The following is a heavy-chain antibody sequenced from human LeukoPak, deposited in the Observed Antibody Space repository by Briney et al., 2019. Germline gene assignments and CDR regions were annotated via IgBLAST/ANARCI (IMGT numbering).Heavy chain of an antibody. J-gene: IGHJ5*02. Sequence: SETLSLTCTVSGGSISSYYWGWIRQPPGKGLEWIGSIYNRGNTYYNPSLRTRVTISIDTSKSQFSLKLSSVTAADTAVYYCASSQYPIAAADNWFDPWGQGTLVTVSS. D-gene: IGHD6-25*01. CDR3: ASSQYPIAAADNWFDP. CDR1: GGSISSYY. CDR2: IYNRGNT. V-gene: IGHV4-39*01.